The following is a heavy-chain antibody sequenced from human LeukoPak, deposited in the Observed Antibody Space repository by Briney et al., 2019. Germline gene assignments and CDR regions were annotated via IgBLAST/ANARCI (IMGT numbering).Heavy chain of an antibody. CDR3: AREYKGYFDY. CDR1: GFTFSSNY. V-gene: IGHV3-53*01. CDR2: IYSGGST. J-gene: IGHJ4*02. D-gene: IGHD1-1*01. Sequence: GGSLRLSCAASGFTFSSNYMTWVRQAPGKGLEWVSVIYSGGSTYYADSVKGRFTISRDNAKNSLYLQMNSLRAEDTAVYYCAREYKGYFDYWGQGTLVTVSS.